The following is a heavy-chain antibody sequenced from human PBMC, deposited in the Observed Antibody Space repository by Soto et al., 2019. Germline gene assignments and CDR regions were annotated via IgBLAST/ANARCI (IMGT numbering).Heavy chain of an antibody. V-gene: IGHV1-3*01. CDR1: GYTFTSYA. CDR2: INAGNGNT. Sequence: ASVKVSCKASGYTFTSYAMHWVRQAPGERLEWMGWINAGNGNTKYSQKFQGRVTITRDTSASTAYMELSSLRSEDTAVYYCASVAAAGKNYYYGMEVWAQGTTVTVSS. D-gene: IGHD6-13*01. CDR3: ASVAAAGKNYYYGMEV. J-gene: IGHJ6*02.